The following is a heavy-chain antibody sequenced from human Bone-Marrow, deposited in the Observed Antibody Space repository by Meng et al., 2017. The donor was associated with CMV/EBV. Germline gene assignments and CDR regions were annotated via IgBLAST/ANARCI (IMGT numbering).Heavy chain of an antibody. CDR2: INHSGST. CDR1: GGSFSGYY. V-gene: IGHV4-34*01. CDR3: ARGRGYSYGSRTRGPPH. J-gene: IGHJ4*02. D-gene: IGHD5-18*01. Sequence: SEPLSLTCAVYGGSFSGYYWSWIRQPPGKGLEWIGEINHSGSTNYNPSLKSRVTISVDTSKNQFSLKLSSVTAADTAVYYCARGRGYSYGSRTRGPPHWGQGTLVTVSS.